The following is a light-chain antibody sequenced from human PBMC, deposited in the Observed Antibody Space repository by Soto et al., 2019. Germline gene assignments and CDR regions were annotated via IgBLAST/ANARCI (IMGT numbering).Light chain of an antibody. CDR1: SSDFGAYNY. Sequence: QSVLTQPPSASGSPGQSVAISCTGTSSDFGAYNYVSWYQQHPGKAPKLLIFEVSKRPSGVPDRFSGSKSGNTASLTVSGLQAEDEADYYCSSYAGSTVIFGGGTKRTV. V-gene: IGLV2-8*01. J-gene: IGLJ2*01. CDR3: SSYAGSTVI. CDR2: EVS.